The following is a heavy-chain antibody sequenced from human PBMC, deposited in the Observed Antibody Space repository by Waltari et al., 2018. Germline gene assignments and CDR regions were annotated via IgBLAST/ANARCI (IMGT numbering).Heavy chain of an antibody. J-gene: IGHJ4*02. CDR2: FDPEDGET. CDR3: ATDSSGYQYYFDY. D-gene: IGHD3-22*01. Sequence: GLEWMGGFDPEDGETIYAQKFQCRVTMTEDTSTDTAYMELSSLRSEDTAVYYCATDSSGYQYYFDYWGQGTLVTVSS. V-gene: IGHV1-24*01.